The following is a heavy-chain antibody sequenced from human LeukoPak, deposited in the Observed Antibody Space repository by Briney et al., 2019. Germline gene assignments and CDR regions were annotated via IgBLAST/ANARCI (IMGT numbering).Heavy chain of an antibody. Sequence: GASVKVSCKASGYTFTGYYMHWVRQAPGQGLEWMGWINPNSGGTNYAQKFQGRVTITADKSTSTAYMELSRLRSDDTAVYYCASLPYYYDSGYFDYWGQGTLVTVSS. CDR2: INPNSGGT. CDR3: ASLPYYYDSGYFDY. J-gene: IGHJ4*02. D-gene: IGHD3-22*01. V-gene: IGHV1-2*02. CDR1: GYTFTGYY.